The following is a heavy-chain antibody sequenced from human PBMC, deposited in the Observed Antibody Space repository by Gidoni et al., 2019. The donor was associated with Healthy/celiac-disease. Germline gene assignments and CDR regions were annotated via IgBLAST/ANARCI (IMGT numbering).Heavy chain of an antibody. V-gene: IGHV3-23*01. CDR3: AKVAAPEDGDYDY. CDR1: AFPFSSYA. D-gene: IGHD6-25*01. Sequence: EVQLLESGCGLVQPGGSLRLSCAASAFPFSSYAMSWVRQAPGKGLEWVSAISGSGGSTYYADSVKGRFTISRDNSKNTLYLQMNSLRAEDTAVYYCAKVAAPEDGDYDYWGQGTLVTVSS. J-gene: IGHJ4*02. CDR2: ISGSGGST.